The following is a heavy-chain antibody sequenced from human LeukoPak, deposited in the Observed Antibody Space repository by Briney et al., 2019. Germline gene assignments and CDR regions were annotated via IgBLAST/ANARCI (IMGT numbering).Heavy chain of an antibody. CDR1: GFTFSGAW. CDR2: ISSSGSTI. J-gene: IGHJ4*02. CDR3: ASRLAYYFDY. Sequence: GGSLRLSCAASGFTFSGAWMNWVRQAPGKGLEWVSYISSSGSTIYYADSVKGRFTISRDNARNSLYLQMNSLRAEDTAVYYCASRLAYYFDYWGQGTLVTVSS. D-gene: IGHD6-25*01. V-gene: IGHV3-48*04.